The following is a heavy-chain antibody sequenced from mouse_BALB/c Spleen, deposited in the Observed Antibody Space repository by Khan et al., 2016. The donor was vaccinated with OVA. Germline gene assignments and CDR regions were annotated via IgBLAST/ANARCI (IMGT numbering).Heavy chain of an antibody. J-gene: IGHJ3*01. CDR2: ISSGGDYT. CDR3: ADHLTGSFAY. V-gene: IGHV5-6*01. D-gene: IGHD4-1*01. Sequence: EVQLVESGGDLVKPGGPLKLSCAASGFTFSSYSMSWVRQTPDKRLEWVASISSGGDYTYYPDSVKGGFTISRDNAKNTLYLQMSDLKSEDTAMYYCADHLTGSFAYWGQGTLVTVSA. CDR1: GFTFSSYS.